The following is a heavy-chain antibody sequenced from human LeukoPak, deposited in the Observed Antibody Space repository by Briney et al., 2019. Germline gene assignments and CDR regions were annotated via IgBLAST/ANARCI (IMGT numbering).Heavy chain of an antibody. CDR3: ARHTYYDILTGSDDAFDI. D-gene: IGHD3-9*01. Sequence: SETLSLTCTVSGGSISSSSYYWGWIRQPPGKGLEWIGEINHSGSTNYNPSLKSRVTISVDTSKNQFSLKLSSVTAADTAVYYCARHTYYDILTGSDDAFDIWGQGTMVTVSS. CDR1: GGSISSSSYY. J-gene: IGHJ3*02. CDR2: INHSGST. V-gene: IGHV4-39*01.